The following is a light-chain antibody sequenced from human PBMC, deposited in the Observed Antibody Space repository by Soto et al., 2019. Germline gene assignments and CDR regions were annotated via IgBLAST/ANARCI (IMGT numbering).Light chain of an antibody. V-gene: IGKV4-1*01. CDR2: WAS. J-gene: IGKJ2*03. Sequence: DIVMTQSPDSLAVSLGERATINCKSSQSVLSNSNNKNYLAWYQQRPGQPPKLLFYWASTRESGVPDRFSGSGSGTDFTLTISSLQAEDVAFYYCQQYYRARSFGQGTKLEI. CDR3: QQYYRARS. CDR1: QSVLSNSNNKNY.